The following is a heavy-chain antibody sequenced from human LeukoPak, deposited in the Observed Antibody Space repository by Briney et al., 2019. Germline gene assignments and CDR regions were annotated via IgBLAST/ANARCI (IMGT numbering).Heavy chain of an antibody. Sequence: SVTVSCKASGGTFSSYAISWVRQAPGQGLEWMGGIIPIFGTANYAQKFQGRVTITADESTSTAYMELSSLRSEDTAVYYCARDPGGSSGYYPDAFDIWGQGTMVTVSS. D-gene: IGHD3-22*01. J-gene: IGHJ3*02. CDR3: ARDPGGSSGYYPDAFDI. CDR1: GGTFSSYA. CDR2: IIPIFGTA. V-gene: IGHV1-69*13.